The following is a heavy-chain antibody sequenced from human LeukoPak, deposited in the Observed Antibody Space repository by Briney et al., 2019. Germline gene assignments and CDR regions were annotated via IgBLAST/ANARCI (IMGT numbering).Heavy chain of an antibody. Sequence: SETLSLTCAVYGGSFSGYYWSWIRQPPGKGLEWIGEINHSGSTNYNPSLKSRVTISVDTSKNQFSLKLSSVTAADTAVYYCARGRDIVVVPAAPNNWFDPWAREPWSPSPQ. CDR2: INHSGST. D-gene: IGHD2-2*01. CDR3: ARGRDIVVVPAAPNNWFDP. J-gene: IGHJ5*02. V-gene: IGHV4-34*01. CDR1: GGSFSGYY.